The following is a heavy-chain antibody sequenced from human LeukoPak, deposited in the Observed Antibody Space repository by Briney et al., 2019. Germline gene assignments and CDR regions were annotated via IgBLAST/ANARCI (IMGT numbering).Heavy chain of an antibody. CDR1: GFTFSSYA. V-gene: IGHV3-30-3*01. CDR3: VRGGKAREGPWLRPRFDY. D-gene: IGHD5-12*01. CDR2: ISYDGSNK. J-gene: IGHJ4*02. Sequence: GGSLRLSCAASGFTFSSYAMHWVRQAPGKGLEWVAVISYDGSNKYYADSVKGRFTISRDNSKNTLYLQMNSLRAEDTAVYYCVRGGKAREGPWLRPRFDYWGQGTLVTVSS.